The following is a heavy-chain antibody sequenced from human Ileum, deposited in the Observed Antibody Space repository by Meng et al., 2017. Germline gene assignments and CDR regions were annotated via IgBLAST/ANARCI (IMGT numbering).Heavy chain of an antibody. CDR2: IHYSGSR. Sequence: QGRLQESGPGLGRPSETLSLTCNVSGGSVSSASYYWSWIRQPPGKGLEWIGLIHYSGSRNYNPSLKSRVTMSVDTSKNQVSLRLTSVTAADTAVYYCARFYGSGTFEVHDYWGQGTLVTVSS. D-gene: IGHD3-10*01. CDR1: GGSVSSASYY. V-gene: IGHV4-61*01. CDR3: ARFYGSGTFEVHDY. J-gene: IGHJ4*02.